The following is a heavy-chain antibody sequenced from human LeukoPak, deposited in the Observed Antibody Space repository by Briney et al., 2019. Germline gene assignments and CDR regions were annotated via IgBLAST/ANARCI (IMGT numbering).Heavy chain of an antibody. CDR3: TTRRQDGW. Sequence: GGSLRLSCAASGFMFSDYWMSWVRQAPGKGLEWVGRIKSKSDGGTIDYAAPVKGRFTISRDDSRNTLYLQMNSLKTEDTAVYYCTTRRQDGWWGQGTLVTVS. CDR1: GFMFSDYW. J-gene: IGHJ4*02. CDR2: IKSKSDGGTI. D-gene: IGHD2-15*01. V-gene: IGHV3-15*01.